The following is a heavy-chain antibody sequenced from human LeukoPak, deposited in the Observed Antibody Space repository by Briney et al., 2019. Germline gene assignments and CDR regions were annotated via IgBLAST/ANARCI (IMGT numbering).Heavy chain of an antibody. V-gene: IGHV4-59*01. J-gene: IGHJ4*02. CDR2: IYYTGST. CDR1: GGSISSYY. Sequence: SETLSLTCTVSGGSISSYYWSWIRQPPGKGLEWIGYIYYTGSTNNNPSLKSRVTISVDTSKNQFSLKLNSVTAADTAVYYCARVSGYDWESFYDYWGQGTLVTVSS. CDR3: ARVSGYDWESFYDY. D-gene: IGHD5-12*01.